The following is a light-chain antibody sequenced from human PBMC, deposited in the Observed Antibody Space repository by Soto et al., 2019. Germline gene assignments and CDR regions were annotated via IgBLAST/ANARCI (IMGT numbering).Light chain of an antibody. V-gene: IGKV3-15*01. Sequence: EIVMTQSPATLSVSPGERATLSCRASQSVSSNLAWYQQKPGQAPRLLIYGASTRATGIPAWFSGSGSGTEFTLTISSLQSEDFAVYDCQQYNNWPLTFGGGTKVEIK. CDR2: GAS. CDR1: QSVSSN. J-gene: IGKJ4*01. CDR3: QQYNNWPLT.